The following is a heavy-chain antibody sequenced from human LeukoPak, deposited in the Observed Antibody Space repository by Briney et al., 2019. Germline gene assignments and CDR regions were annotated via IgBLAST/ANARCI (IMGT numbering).Heavy chain of an antibody. CDR3: AVGRRADFDY. CDR2: INPNSGGT. CDR1: GYTFTDYY. D-gene: IGHD1-26*01. J-gene: IGHJ4*02. Sequence: ASVKVSCKASGYTFTDYYIHWVRQAPGQGLEWMGWINPNSGGTNYAQNFQGRVTMTRDTYITTAYMDLSRLRLDDTAVYYCAVGRRADFDYWGQGTLVTVSS. V-gene: IGHV1-2*02.